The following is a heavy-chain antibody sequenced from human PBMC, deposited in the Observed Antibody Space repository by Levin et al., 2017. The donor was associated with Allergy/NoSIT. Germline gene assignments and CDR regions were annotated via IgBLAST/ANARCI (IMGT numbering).Heavy chain of an antibody. CDR3: ARADGYMVRGVNYFDY. CDR1: GFTFSSYA. V-gene: IGHV3-30*04. J-gene: IGHJ4*02. CDR2: ISYDGSNK. Sequence: AGGSLRLSCAASGFTFSSYAMHWVRQAPGKGLEWVAVISYDGSNKYYADSVKGRFTISRDNSKNTLYLQMNSLRAEDTAVYYCARADGYMVRGVNYFDYWGQGTLVTVSS. D-gene: IGHD3-10*01.